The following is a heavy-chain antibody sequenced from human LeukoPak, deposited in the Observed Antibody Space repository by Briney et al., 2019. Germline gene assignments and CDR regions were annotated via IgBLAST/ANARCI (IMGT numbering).Heavy chain of an antibody. CDR3: ARGEHKKWLAQGWFDP. V-gene: IGHV4-39*06. Sequence: SETLSLTCTVSGGSISSSDYYWDWIRQPPGKGLEWIGSIYYSGSTYYNPSLKSRVTISIDTFKYQFAPKLTFVAAADTAVYYCARGEHKKWLAQGWFDPWGQGTLVIVSS. CDR2: IYYSGST. CDR1: GGSISSSDYY. J-gene: IGHJ5*02. D-gene: IGHD6-19*01.